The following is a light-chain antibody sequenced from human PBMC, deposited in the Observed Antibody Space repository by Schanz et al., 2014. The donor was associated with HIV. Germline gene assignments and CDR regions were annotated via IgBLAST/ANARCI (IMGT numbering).Light chain of an antibody. CDR3: SSYTSSSTL. V-gene: IGLV2-14*03. CDR2: DVS. J-gene: IGLJ1*01. Sequence: QSALTQPASLSGSPGQSITISCTGTSSDVGGYNYVSWYQQHPGKAPKLMIYDVSNRPSGVSNRFSGSKSGSTASLTISGLQAEDEADYYCSSYTSSSTLFGTGTKLTVL. CDR1: SSDVGGYNY.